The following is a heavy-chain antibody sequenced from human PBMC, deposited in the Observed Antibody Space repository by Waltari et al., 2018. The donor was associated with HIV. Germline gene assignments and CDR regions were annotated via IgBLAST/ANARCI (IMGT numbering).Heavy chain of an antibody. D-gene: IGHD3-10*01. CDR3: ARDYGSGTYYNY. CDR1: GFNFDDTG. V-gene: IGHV3-20*04. Sequence: EVQLVESGGGVVRPGGSLRISCAASGFNFDDTGMSRVRQAQGMVLGWVSGIDRNVSIKGYSTSVKGQFTISRNNGKNSLYVQRNSLRAEDTALYYCARDYGSGTYYNYWGQGTLVTGSS. J-gene: IGHJ4*02. CDR2: IDRNVSIK.